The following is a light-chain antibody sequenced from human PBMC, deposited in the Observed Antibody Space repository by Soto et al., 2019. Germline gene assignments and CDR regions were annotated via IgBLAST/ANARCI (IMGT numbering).Light chain of an antibody. Sequence: EIVLTQPPSSLPVSAGERATLSCRAAQSIKSNLAWYQQKPGQAPRLLIYGASTRATGVPGRVSGSGSGTDFTLTISRLEPEDFAVYYCQQYGNSPRTFGQGTKVDIK. J-gene: IGKJ1*01. CDR2: GAS. CDR3: QQYGNSPRT. V-gene: IGKV3-20*01. CDR1: QSIKSN.